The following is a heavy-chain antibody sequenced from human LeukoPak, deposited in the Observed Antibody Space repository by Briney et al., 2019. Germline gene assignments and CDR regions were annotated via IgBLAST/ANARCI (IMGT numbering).Heavy chain of an antibody. Sequence: GGSLRLSCAASELTFTNARMSWVRQAPGKGLEWVGRIKSNTDGGTTEYAAPVKGRFSISRDDSKNTLYLQMDSLKSEDTAVYYCATLGMGGWGQGTLVTVSS. CDR3: ATLGMGG. V-gene: IGHV3-15*01. CDR2: IKSNTDGGTT. J-gene: IGHJ4*02. D-gene: IGHD1-26*01. CDR1: ELTFTNAR.